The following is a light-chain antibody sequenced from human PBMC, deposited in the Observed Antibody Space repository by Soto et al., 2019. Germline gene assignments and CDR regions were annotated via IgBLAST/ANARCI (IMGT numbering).Light chain of an antibody. J-gene: IGKJ5*01. CDR1: QSVRSN. CDR2: GAS. Sequence: EIVMTQSPATLSASPGERATLSCRASQSVRSNLAWYQQKPGQAPRLLIYGASTRATGIPARFSGSGSGTEFTLSIGSLQSEDFAVYFCQQYNNWPLAFGQGTRLEI. CDR3: QQYNNWPLA. V-gene: IGKV3-15*01.